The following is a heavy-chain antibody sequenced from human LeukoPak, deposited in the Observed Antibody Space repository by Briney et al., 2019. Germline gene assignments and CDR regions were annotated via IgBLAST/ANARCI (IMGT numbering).Heavy chain of an antibody. CDR2: INHSGST. CDR3: ARVLLWFGELGVAFDI. J-gene: IGHJ3*02. V-gene: IGHV4-34*01. D-gene: IGHD3-10*01. Sequence: PSETLSLTCAVYGGSFSGYYWSWIRQPPGKGLEWIGEINHSGSTNYNPSLKSRVTISVDTSKNQFSLKLSSVTAADTAAYYCARVLLWFGELGVAFDIWGQGTMVTVSS. CDR1: GGSFSGYY.